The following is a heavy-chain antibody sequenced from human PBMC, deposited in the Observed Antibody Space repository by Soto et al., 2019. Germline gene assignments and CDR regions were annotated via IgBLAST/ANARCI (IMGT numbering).Heavy chain of an antibody. CDR2: INSDGIST. J-gene: IGHJ4*02. CDR1: GFTFSSYL. CDR3: ARVGYYYDRSGYPSFDY. D-gene: IGHD3-22*01. Sequence: PGGSLRLSCAASGFTFSSYLMHWVRQAPGKGLVWVSRINSDGISTSYADSVKGRFTISRDNAKNTLYLQMNSLRAEDTAVYYCARVGYYYDRSGYPSFDYWGQGTLLTV. V-gene: IGHV3-74*01.